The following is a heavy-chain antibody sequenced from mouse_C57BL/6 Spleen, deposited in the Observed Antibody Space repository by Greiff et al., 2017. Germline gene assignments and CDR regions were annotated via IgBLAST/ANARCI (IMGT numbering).Heavy chain of an antibody. V-gene: IGHV1-19*01. D-gene: IGHD2-2*01. Sequence: VQLQQSGPVLVKPGASVKMSCKASGYTFTDYYMNWVKQSHGKSLEWIGVINPYNGGTSYNQKFKGKATLTVDKSSSTAYMELNSLTSEDSAVYYCARNNYGNDEDARDYWGEGAAVTVSS. J-gene: IGHJ4*01. CDR2: INPYNGGT. CDR3: ARNNYGNDEDARDY. CDR1: GYTFTDYY.